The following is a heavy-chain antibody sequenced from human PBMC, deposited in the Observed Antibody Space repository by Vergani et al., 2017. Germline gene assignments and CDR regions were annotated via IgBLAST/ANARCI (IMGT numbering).Heavy chain of an antibody. D-gene: IGHD2-2*01. CDR1: GFTFSSYA. V-gene: IGHV3-23*01. CDR3: AKSYNRGXCSSTSCYPNWFDP. Sequence: EVQLLESGGGLVQPGGSLRLSCAASGFTFSSYAMSWVRQAPGKGLEWVSAISGSGGSTYYADSVKGRFTISRDNSKNTLYLQMNSLRAEDTAVYYCAKSYNRGXCSSTSCYPNWFDPWGQGTLVTVSS. J-gene: IGHJ5*02. CDR2: ISGSGGST.